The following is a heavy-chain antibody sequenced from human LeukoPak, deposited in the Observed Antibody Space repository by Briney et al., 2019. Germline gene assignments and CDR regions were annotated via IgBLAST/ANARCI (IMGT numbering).Heavy chain of an antibody. CDR1: GFTFRIYA. D-gene: IGHD1-1*01. CDR3: AKGNWRYFDY. Sequence: GGSLRLSCAASGFTFRIYAMNWVRQAPGKGLEWVSSISGSGGSTYYADSVKGRFTISRDNSKNTLYLQMNSLGADDTAVYYCAKGNWRYFDYWGQGTLVTVSS. CDR2: ISGSGGST. J-gene: IGHJ4*02. V-gene: IGHV3-23*01.